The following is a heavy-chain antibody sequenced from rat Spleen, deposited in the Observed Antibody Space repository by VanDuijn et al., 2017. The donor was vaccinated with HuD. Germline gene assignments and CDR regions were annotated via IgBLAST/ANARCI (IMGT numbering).Heavy chain of an antibody. Sequence: EVQLVESGGGLVQPGXXLKLSCXXXGFXXXDYXXAWXXXAPXXGLEXXASXXYDGGSTYYRDSVKGRFTISRDNAKSSLYLQMDSLRSEDTATYYCTTDGMYTTDYYYDGYVMDAWGQGASVTVSS. D-gene: IGHD1-6*01. CDR1: GFXXXDYX. CDR2: XXYDGGST. CDR3: TTDGMYTTDYYYDGYVMDA. V-gene: IGHV5-20*01. J-gene: IGHJ4*01.